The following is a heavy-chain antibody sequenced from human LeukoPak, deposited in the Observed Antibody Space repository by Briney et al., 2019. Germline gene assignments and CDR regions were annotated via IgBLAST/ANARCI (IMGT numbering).Heavy chain of an antibody. Sequence: SVKVSCKASGGTFSSYAISWVRQAPGQGLEWMGGIIPIFGTANYAQKFQGRVTITADESTSTAYMELSSLRSEDAAVYYCARDGETDDSSGYYVGDYWGQGTLVTVSS. D-gene: IGHD3-22*01. J-gene: IGHJ4*02. V-gene: IGHV1-69*13. CDR1: GGTFSSYA. CDR2: IIPIFGTA. CDR3: ARDGETDDSSGYYVGDY.